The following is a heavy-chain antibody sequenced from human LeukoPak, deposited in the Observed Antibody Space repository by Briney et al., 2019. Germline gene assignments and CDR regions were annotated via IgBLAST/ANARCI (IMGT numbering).Heavy chain of an antibody. CDR2: ISASGGST. Sequence: PGGSLRLSCAASGFTFSSSAMSWVRQVPGKGLEWVSGISASGGSTYYADSVRGRFTISRDNSKNTLYVQMNSLRDEDTAVYYCAKAPPYKHYFDHWGQGTLVTVSS. CDR1: GFTFSSSA. J-gene: IGHJ4*02. V-gene: IGHV3-23*01. CDR3: AKAPPYKHYFDH. D-gene: IGHD1-1*01.